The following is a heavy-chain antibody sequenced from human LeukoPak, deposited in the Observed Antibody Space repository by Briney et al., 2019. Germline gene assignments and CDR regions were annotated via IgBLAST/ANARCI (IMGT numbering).Heavy chain of an antibody. J-gene: IGHJ3*02. V-gene: IGHV5-51*01. Sequence: GESLKISCKGSGYSFTSYWIGWVRQMPGKSREWMGIIYPGDSDTRYSPSFQGQVTISADKSISTAYLQWSSLKASDTAMYYCARPTTMIVDDAFDIWGQGTMVTVSS. CDR2: IYPGDSDT. CDR1: GYSFTSYW. D-gene: IGHD3-22*01. CDR3: ARPTTMIVDDAFDI.